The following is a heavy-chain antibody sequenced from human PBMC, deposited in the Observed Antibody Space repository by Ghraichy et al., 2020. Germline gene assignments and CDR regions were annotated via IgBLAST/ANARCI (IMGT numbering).Heavy chain of an antibody. Sequence: GGSLRLSCAASGFTVSSNYMSWVRQAPGKGLEWVSVIYSGGSTYYADSVKGRFTISRDNSKNTLYLQMNSLRAEDTAVYYCARGSSGYYEGTDWFDYWGQGTLVTVSS. J-gene: IGHJ4*02. CDR1: GFTVSSNY. D-gene: IGHD3-22*01. V-gene: IGHV3-66*02. CDR2: IYSGGST. CDR3: ARGSSGYYEGTDWFDY.